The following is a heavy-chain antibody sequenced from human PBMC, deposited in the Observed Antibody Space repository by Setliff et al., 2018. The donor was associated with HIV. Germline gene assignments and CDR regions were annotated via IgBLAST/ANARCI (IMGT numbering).Heavy chain of an antibody. CDR1: GFIFSDRY. CDR3: GRGSGRVGAD. CDR2: ISGSGNDI. Sequence: GGSLRLSCATSGFIFSDRYMSWIRQAPGKGPEWISYISGSGNDIAYADSVKGRFTISRDNAKNSLILQMNSLRVEDTAVYYCGRGSGRVGADWGPGILVTVSS. J-gene: IGHJ4*02. D-gene: IGHD3-16*01. V-gene: IGHV3-11*01.